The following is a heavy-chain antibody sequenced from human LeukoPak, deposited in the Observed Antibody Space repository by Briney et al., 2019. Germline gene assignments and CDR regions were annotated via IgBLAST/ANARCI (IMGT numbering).Heavy chain of an antibody. CDR1: GFTFSSYS. Sequence: GGSLRLSCAASGFTFSSYSMNWVRQAPGKGLEWVSYISSSSSTIYYADSVKGRFTISRDNAKNSLYLQMNSLRAEDTAVYYCARARWAYYYDYWGQGTLVTVSS. V-gene: IGHV3-48*01. CDR3: ARARWAYYYDY. D-gene: IGHD3-16*01. CDR2: ISSSSSTI. J-gene: IGHJ4*02.